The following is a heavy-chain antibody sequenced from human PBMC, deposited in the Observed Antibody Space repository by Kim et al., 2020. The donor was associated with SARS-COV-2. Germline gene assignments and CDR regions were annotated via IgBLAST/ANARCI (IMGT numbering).Heavy chain of an antibody. Sequence: SLKSRVTISVDTSKNQFSLKLSSVTAADTAVYYCARDSGWDYYYYYGMDVWGQGTTVTVSS. V-gene: IGHV4-39*07. J-gene: IGHJ6*02. CDR3: ARDSGWDYYYYYGMDV. D-gene: IGHD6-19*01.